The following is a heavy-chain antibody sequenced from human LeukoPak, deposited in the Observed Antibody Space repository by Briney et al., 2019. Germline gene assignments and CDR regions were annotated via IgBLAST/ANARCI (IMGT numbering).Heavy chain of an antibody. D-gene: IGHD1-1*01. Sequence: ASVKVSCKVSGYTLTELSMHWVRQAPGKGLEWMGGFDPEDGETIYAQKFQGRVTMTEDTSTDTAYMELSSLRAEDTAVYYCYGLSEAGTTSDWGQGTLVTVSS. CDR1: GYTLTELS. V-gene: IGHV1-24*01. CDR2: FDPEDGET. J-gene: IGHJ4*02. CDR3: YGLSEAGTTSD.